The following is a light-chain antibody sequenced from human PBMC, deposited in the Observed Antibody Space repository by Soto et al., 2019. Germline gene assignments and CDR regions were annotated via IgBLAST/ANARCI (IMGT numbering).Light chain of an antibody. CDR1: HSISSS. CDR3: QHSYSPPGT. J-gene: IGKJ4*01. Sequence: DIQMTQSPSSLSASVGDRVTITCRASHSISSSLNWYQQKPGKAPKLVIYAASRLQSGVPSRFSGSGSGTDFTLTISSLQPEDFATYYCQHSYSPPGTFGGGTKVEIK. CDR2: AAS. V-gene: IGKV1-39*01.